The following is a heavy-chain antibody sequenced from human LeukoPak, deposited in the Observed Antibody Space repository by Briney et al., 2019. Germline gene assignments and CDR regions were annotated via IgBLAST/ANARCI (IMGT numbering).Heavy chain of an antibody. CDR1: GASIRSGDYY. Sequence: PSETLSLTCTVSGASIRSGDYYWSWIRQPPAKGLEWIGYIYDSGSTYYNPSLKSRITISVDTSENRFSLKLSSVTATDTAVYYCARDCSGGSCYGAFDIWGQGTMVTVSS. D-gene: IGHD2-15*01. V-gene: IGHV4-30-4*01. CDR2: IYDSGST. CDR3: ARDCSGGSCYGAFDI. J-gene: IGHJ3*02.